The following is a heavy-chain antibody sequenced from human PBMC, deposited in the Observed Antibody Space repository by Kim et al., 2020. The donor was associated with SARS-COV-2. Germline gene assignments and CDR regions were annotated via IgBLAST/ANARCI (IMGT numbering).Heavy chain of an antibody. V-gene: IGHV1-8*01. CDR3: ARGLSNCNYMKY. Sequence: GNAQKSQGRVTMTRNTSISTAYMGLSSLRSEDTAVYYCARGLSNCNYMKYWGQGTLVTVSS. J-gene: IGHJ4*02. D-gene: IGHD1-7*01.